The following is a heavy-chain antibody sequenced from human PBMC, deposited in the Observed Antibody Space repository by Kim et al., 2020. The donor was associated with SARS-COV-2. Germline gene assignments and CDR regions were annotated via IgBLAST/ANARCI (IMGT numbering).Heavy chain of an antibody. J-gene: IGHJ6*01. CDR3: ARDKYSYGYDPDYYYGMDV. V-gene: IGHV3-53*01. Sequence: GGSLRLSCAASGFTVSSNYMSWVRQAPGKGQEWASVIYSGGSTYYADAVKGRFTISRDNSKNTLYLQTNSLRAEATAVYYCARDKYSYGYDPDYYYGMDV. D-gene: IGHD5-18*01. CDR1: GFTVSSNY. CDR2: IYSGGST.